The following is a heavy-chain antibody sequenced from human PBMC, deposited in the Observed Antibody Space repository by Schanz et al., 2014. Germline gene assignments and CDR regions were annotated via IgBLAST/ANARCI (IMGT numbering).Heavy chain of an antibody. CDR1: GFTFFTYN. D-gene: IGHD3-10*01. CDR2: IGSSSTTM. Sequence: EVYLVESGGGLVQPGGSLRLSCAASGFTFFTYNMNWVRQAPGRGLEWISYIGSSSTTMYYADSVKGRFTISRDNAKNSLYLQMNSLRDEDTAVYYCARGHYGLDVWGPGTSVTVSS. J-gene: IGHJ6*02. CDR3: ARGHYGLDV. V-gene: IGHV3-48*02.